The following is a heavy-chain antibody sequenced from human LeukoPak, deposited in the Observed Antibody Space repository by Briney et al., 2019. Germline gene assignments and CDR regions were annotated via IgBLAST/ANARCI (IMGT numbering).Heavy chain of an antibody. CDR1: GGSFSGYY. Sequence: SETLSLTCAVYGGSFSGYYWSWIRQPPGKGLEWIGEINHSGSTNYNPSLKSRVTISVDTSKNQFSLKLSSVTAAGTAVYYCARGWNGIAAAGIQHNWFDPWGQGTLVTVSS. J-gene: IGHJ5*02. V-gene: IGHV4-34*01. CDR3: ARGWNGIAAAGIQHNWFDP. CDR2: INHSGST. D-gene: IGHD6-13*01.